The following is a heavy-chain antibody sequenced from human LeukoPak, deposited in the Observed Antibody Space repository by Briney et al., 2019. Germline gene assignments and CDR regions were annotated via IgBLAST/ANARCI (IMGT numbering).Heavy chain of an antibody. V-gene: IGHV4-34*01. CDR1: GGSFSGYY. Sequence: SETLSLTCAVYGGSFSGYYWSWIRQPPGKGLEWIGEINHSGSTNYNPSLKSRVTISVDTSKNQFSLKLSSVTAADTAVYYCASDYDILTGYDYWGQGTLVTVSS. D-gene: IGHD3-9*01. CDR3: ASDYDILTGYDY. J-gene: IGHJ4*02. CDR2: INHSGST.